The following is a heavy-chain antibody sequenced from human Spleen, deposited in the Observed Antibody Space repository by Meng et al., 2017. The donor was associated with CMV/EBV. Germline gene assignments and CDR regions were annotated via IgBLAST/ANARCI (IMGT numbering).Heavy chain of an antibody. V-gene: IGHV1-2*02. CDR1: GYTFTDYY. CDR3: ARDPGYCSSTSCYLYYYYGMDV. D-gene: IGHD2-2*01. Sequence: ASVKVSCKASGYTFTDYYVHWVRQAPGQGLEWMGWINPNSGGTNYAQKFQGRVTMTRDTSISTAYMELSRLRSDDTAVYYCARDPGYCSSTSCYLYYYYGMDVWGQGTTVTVSS. CDR2: INPNSGGT. J-gene: IGHJ6*02.